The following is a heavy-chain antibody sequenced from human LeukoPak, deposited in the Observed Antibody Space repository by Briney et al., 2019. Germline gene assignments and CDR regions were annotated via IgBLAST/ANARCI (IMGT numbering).Heavy chain of an antibody. CDR3: ARDSLTMIVGRQKRGLDY. D-gene: IGHD3-22*01. Sequence: GGSLRLSCAASGFTFSTYSMNWVRQAPGKGLEWVSYISSSSSTIYYADSVKGRFTISRDNAKNSLYLQMNSLRAEDTAVYYCARDSLTMIVGRQKRGLDYWGQGTLVTVSS. CDR1: GFTFSTYS. V-gene: IGHV3-48*01. J-gene: IGHJ4*02. CDR2: ISSSSSTI.